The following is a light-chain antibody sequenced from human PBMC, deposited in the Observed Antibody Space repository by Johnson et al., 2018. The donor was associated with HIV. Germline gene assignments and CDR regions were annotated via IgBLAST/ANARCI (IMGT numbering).Light chain of an antibody. Sequence: QSVLTQPPSVSAAPGQKVTISCSGSSSNIGNNYVSWYQQFPGAAPKLLIYDDNKRPSRIPDRFFGSKSGTSATLDITGLQTGDEGDYYCGTWDSSLSAHVFGTGTKVTVL. J-gene: IGLJ1*01. V-gene: IGLV1-51*01. CDR2: DDN. CDR1: SSNIGNNY. CDR3: GTWDSSLSAHV.